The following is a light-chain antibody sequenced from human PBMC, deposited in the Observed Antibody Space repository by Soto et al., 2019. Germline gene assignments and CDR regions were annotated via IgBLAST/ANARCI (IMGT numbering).Light chain of an antibody. CDR1: QSVSSSY. CDR2: GAS. V-gene: IGKV3-20*01. CDR3: QQYGRSPRT. J-gene: IGKJ1*01. Sequence: EIVLTQSRGTLSLSPGERATLSCRASQSVSSSYFAWYQQKPGQAPRLLIYGASSRATGIPDRFSGSGSGTDFTLTISRLEPEDFAVYYCQQYGRSPRTFGQGTKVEIK.